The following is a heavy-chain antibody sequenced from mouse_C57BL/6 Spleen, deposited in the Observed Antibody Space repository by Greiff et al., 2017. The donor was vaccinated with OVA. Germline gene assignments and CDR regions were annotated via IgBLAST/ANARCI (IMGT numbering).Heavy chain of an antibody. Sequence: EVKLVESGGGLVKPGGSLKLSCAASGFTFSSYTMSWVRQTPEKRLEWVATISGGGGNTYYPDSGKGRFTISRDNAKNTLYLQMSSLRSEDTALYYCAREGTGTRGYFDVWGTGTTVTVSS. J-gene: IGHJ1*03. CDR3: AREGTGTRGYFDV. D-gene: IGHD4-1*01. V-gene: IGHV5-9*01. CDR1: GFTFSSYT. CDR2: ISGGGGNT.